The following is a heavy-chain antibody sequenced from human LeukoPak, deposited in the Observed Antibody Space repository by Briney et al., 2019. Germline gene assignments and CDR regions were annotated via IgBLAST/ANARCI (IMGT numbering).Heavy chain of an antibody. J-gene: IGHJ4*02. CDR2: IWYEGSNK. CDR1: GFTFSNYG. D-gene: IGHD3-10*01. V-gene: IGHV3-33*08. CDR3: ARDPMYGSGSYYFFDY. Sequence: PGGSLTLSCAASGFTFSNYGMHWVRQAPGKGLEWVAVIWYEGSNKYYGDSVKGRFTISRENYKKTMYVQMNRLRAEDTAVYYCARDPMYGSGSYYFFDYWGQGTLVTVSS.